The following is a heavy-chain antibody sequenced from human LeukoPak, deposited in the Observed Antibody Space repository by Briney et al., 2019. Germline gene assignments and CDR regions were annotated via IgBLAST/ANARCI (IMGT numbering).Heavy chain of an antibody. J-gene: IGHJ4*02. CDR1: GSTFSSYP. Sequence: GESLRLSCAASGSTFSSYPMTWVRQAPGQGLEWVSAISGNSVTIYYADSVKGRFTISRDNSKNTLYLQMYSLRAEDTAVYYCAKILSGTYSFDLWGQGTLVTVSS. V-gene: IGHV3-23*01. D-gene: IGHD1-26*01. CDR2: ISGNSVTI. CDR3: AKILSGTYSFDL.